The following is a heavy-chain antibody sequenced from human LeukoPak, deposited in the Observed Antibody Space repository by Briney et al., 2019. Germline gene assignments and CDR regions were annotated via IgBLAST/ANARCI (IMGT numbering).Heavy chain of an antibody. V-gene: IGHV3-20*04. D-gene: IGHD3-10*01. Sequence: RGSLRLSCAASGFTFDDYGMSWVRQAPGKGLEWVSGINWNGGSTGYADSVKGRFTISRDNAKNSLYLQMNSLRAEDTAVYYCAKLVRGVITDHFDYWGQGTLVTVSS. CDR2: INWNGGST. J-gene: IGHJ4*02. CDR3: AKLVRGVITDHFDY. CDR1: GFTFDDYG.